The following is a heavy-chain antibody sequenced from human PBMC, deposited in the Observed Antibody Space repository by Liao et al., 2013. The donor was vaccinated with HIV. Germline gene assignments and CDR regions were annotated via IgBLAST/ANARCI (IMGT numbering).Heavy chain of an antibody. V-gene: IGHV4-4*07. CDR1: GGSISSYY. D-gene: IGHD2-15*01. CDR2: IYSSGST. J-gene: IGHJ5*02. Sequence: HVQLRESGPGLVKPSETLSLTCGVSGGSISSYYWSWIRQPAGKGLEWIGRIYSSGSTNYNPSLKSRVTISLDTSKHQFSLRLSSVTATDTAVYYCARDVVNWFDPWGQGTLVTVSS. CDR3: ARDVVNWFDP.